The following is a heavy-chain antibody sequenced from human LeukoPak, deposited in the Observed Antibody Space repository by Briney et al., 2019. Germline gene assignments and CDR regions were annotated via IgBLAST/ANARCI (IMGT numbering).Heavy chain of an antibody. D-gene: IGHD6-6*01. CDR1: GGTFSSYA. CDR2: IIPILGIA. V-gene: IGHV1-69*04. J-gene: IGHJ6*02. Sequence: ASVKVSCKASGGTFSSYAISWVRQAPGQGLEWMGRIIPILGIANYAQKFQGRVTITADKSTSTAYMELSSLRSEDTAVYYCARGRAAPNYYYGMDVWGQGTTVTVSS. CDR3: ARGRAAPNYYYGMDV.